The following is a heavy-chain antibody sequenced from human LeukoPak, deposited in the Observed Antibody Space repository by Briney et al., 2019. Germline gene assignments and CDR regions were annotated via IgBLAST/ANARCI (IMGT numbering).Heavy chain of an antibody. D-gene: IGHD1-1*01. CDR2: ISWDGTSS. J-gene: IGHJ4*02. V-gene: IGHV3-43D*03. CDR1: AFTFDDYA. Sequence: GGSLRLSCAASAFTFDDYAMHWVRHAPGKGLEGVSLISWDGTSSYYADSVRGRFTISRDKRKNSLSLQMRSLRPEDTALYFCAKENGDGRYFDYWGQGALVSVSS. CDR3: AKENGDGRYFDY.